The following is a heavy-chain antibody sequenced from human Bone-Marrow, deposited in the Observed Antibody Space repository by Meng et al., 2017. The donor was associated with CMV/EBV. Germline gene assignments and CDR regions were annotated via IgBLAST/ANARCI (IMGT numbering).Heavy chain of an antibody. Sequence: GGSRRLSSAAPGFTFSSYAMHWVRQAPGKGLEYVSAISSKGGSTYYADSVKGRFTISRDNSKNTLYLQMGSLRDEDMAVYDCARGRSLYDPTSAYWGQGTLVTVSS. CDR2: ISSKGGST. CDR1: GFTFSSYA. D-gene: IGHD2-2*01. J-gene: IGHJ4*02. V-gene: IGHV3-64*02. CDR3: ARGRSLYDPTSAY.